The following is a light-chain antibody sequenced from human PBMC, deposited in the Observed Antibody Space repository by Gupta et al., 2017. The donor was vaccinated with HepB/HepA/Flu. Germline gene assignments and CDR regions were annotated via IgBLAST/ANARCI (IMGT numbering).Light chain of an antibody. CDR1: RSNAGRDN. V-gene: IGLV1-47*02. Sequence: VLTHPPSASGPPGQRVAFSCSGRRSNAGRDNVYWYRQLPGTAPKLVMYNDDRRPSGVPDRFSGAKSGTSAPLSISGLRSEDEADDYCAAWDNCLSAYVLGTGTWVTVL. J-gene: IGLJ1*01. CDR2: NDD. CDR3: AAWDNCLSAYV.